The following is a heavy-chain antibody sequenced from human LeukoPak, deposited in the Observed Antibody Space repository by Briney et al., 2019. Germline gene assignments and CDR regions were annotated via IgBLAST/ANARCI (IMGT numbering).Heavy chain of an antibody. D-gene: IGHD3-3*01. J-gene: IGHJ3*02. Sequence: RGSLRLSCAASGFTFSDYYMSWIRQAPGKGLEWLSSISSSGSTIYSADSVKGRFTISRDNAKNSLYLQMNSLRAEDTAVYYCARDGTYYDFWSGSVEGAFDIWGQGTMVTVSS. CDR3: ARDGTYYDFWSGSVEGAFDI. V-gene: IGHV3-11*04. CDR2: ISSSGSTI. CDR1: GFTFSDYY.